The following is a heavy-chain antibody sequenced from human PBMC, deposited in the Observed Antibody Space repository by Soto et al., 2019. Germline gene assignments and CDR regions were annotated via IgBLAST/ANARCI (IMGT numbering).Heavy chain of an antibody. CDR2: IYHSGST. V-gene: IGHV4-30-2*01. CDR3: ARGMTTVTTYSY. CDR1: GGSISSGGYS. Sequence: PSETLSLTCAVSGGSISSGGYSWSLIRQPPGKGLEWIGYIYHSGSTYYNPSLKSRVTISVDRSKNQFSLNLSSVTAADTAVYYCARGMTTVTTYSYCGQGTLVPVSS. J-gene: IGHJ4*02. D-gene: IGHD4-4*01.